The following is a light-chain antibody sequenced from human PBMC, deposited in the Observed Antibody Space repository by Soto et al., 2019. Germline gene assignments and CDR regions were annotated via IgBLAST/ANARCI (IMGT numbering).Light chain of an antibody. CDR3: QQYGASPTLFT. CDR1: QSVSSNY. Sequence: EIVLTQSPGTLSLSPGERATLSCRASQSVSSNYLAWYQQKPGQAPRLVVYGASSRATRIPDRFSGSGSGTAFTLTISRLEPEDFAVYYCQQYGASPTLFTFGPGTKVDIK. CDR2: GAS. V-gene: IGKV3-20*01. J-gene: IGKJ3*01.